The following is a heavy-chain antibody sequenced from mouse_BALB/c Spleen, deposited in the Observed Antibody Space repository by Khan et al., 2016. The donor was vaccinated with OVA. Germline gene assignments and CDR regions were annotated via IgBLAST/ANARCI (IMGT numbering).Heavy chain of an antibody. CDR3: ARRGYDYGRGALFAY. J-gene: IGHJ3*01. CDR2: IWSAGST. D-gene: IGHD2-4*01. V-gene: IGHV2-2*02. CDR1: GFSLNNYS. Sequence: VELVESGPGLVQPSQSLSITCTVSGFSLNNYSVHWVRQSPGKGLEWLGVIWSAGSTDYNAAFISRLTISKYNSRSQVFFKMNSLQPNDTAIYYCARRGYDYGRGALFAYWGQGTLVTVSA.